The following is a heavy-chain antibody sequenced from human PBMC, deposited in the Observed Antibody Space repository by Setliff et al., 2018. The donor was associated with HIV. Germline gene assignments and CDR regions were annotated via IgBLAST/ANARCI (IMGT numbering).Heavy chain of an antibody. J-gene: IGHJ6*03. CDR1: GASIRNSY. V-gene: IGHV4-4*08. Sequence: LSLTCTVSGASIRNSYWNWIRQPPGKGLEWIGYMYTGGNTHFNPSLQFKSRVTASVDTSKNQFSLKLSSVTAADTAVYYCARRVPPKALYYYYYYMDVWGKGTTVTVSS. CDR2: MYTGGNT. CDR3: ARRVPPKALYYYYYYMDV. D-gene: IGHD3-10*01.